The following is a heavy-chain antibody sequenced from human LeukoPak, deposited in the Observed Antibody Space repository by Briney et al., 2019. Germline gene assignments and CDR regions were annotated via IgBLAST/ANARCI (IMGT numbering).Heavy chain of an antibody. Sequence: GGSLRLSCAASGFTFSSFEMNGVRQAPGKGLEWVSSISSSSSYIYYADSVKGRFTISRDNAKNSLYLQMNSLRAEDTAVYYCASTGEYFDYWGQGTLVTVSS. CDR2: ISSSSSYI. D-gene: IGHD3-16*01. CDR1: GFTFSSFE. CDR3: ASTGEYFDY. V-gene: IGHV3-21*01. J-gene: IGHJ4*02.